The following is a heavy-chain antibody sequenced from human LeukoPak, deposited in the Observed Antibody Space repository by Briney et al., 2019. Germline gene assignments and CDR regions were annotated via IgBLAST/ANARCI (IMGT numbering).Heavy chain of an antibody. J-gene: IGHJ6*02. CDR2: ISSSSSYI. CDR1: GFTFSSYS. D-gene: IGHD6-19*01. V-gene: IGHV3-21*01. Sequence: GGSLRLSCAASGFTFSSYSMNWVRQAPGKGLEWVSSISSSSSYIYYADSVKGRFTISRDNAKNSLYLQMNSLRAEDTAVYYCARDLRQRYSSGSRAYYYYGMDVWDQGTTVTVSS. CDR3: ARDLRQRYSSGSRAYYYYGMDV.